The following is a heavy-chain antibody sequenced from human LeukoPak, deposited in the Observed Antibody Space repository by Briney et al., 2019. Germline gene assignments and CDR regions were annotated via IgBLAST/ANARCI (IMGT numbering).Heavy chain of an antibody. Sequence: HPGGSLRLSCAGSGFTFSSYSMNWVRQAPGKGLEWVSYISSSSSTIYYADSVKGRFTISRDNAKNSLYLQMNSLRAEDTAVYYCARERAWIPDYYYGMDVWGQGTTVTVSS. J-gene: IGHJ6*02. D-gene: IGHD5-18*01. V-gene: IGHV3-48*01. CDR2: ISSSSSTI. CDR3: ARERAWIPDYYYGMDV. CDR1: GFTFSSYS.